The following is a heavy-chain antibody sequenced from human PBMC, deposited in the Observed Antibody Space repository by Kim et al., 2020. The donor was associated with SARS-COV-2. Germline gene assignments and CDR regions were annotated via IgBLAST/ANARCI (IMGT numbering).Heavy chain of an antibody. CDR3: ARGPLGITLVRGVIISALDF. Sequence: SETLSLTCTVSGDSISNDGYYWSWIRQRPGRGLEWIGYIYYSGSTYYMPSLKSRVSISIDTSKNHFSLKLASVTAADTAVYYCARGPLGITLVRGVIISALDFWGQGILFTVSS. V-gene: IGHV4-31*03. CDR1: GDSISNDGYY. D-gene: IGHD3-10*01. CDR2: IYYSGST. J-gene: IGHJ4*02.